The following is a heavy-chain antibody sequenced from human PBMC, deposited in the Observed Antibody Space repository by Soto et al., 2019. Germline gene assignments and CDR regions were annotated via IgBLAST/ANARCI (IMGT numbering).Heavy chain of an antibody. V-gene: IGHV1-2*02. Sequence: ASVKVSCKASGYTFTAYYIHWLRQAPGQGLEWMGWINPNSGGTNYAQKFQGRVTLTRDTSISTAYMELSRLRSDDTAVYYCARSLIAVTGPYDYWGQGTLVTVSS. D-gene: IGHD6-19*01. J-gene: IGHJ4*02. CDR2: INPNSGGT. CDR3: ARSLIAVTGPYDY. CDR1: GYTFTAYY.